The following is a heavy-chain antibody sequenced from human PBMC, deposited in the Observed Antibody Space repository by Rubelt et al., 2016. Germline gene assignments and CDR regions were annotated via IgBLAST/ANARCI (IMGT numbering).Heavy chain of an antibody. J-gene: IGHJ4*02. Sequence: EVQLVESGGGLIQPGGSLRLSCAASGFTVSDNYMTWVRQAPGKGLEWVSVIYAEGDTYYANSVKGRFTISRDNSKNTLYLQMNSLRAEDTAVYYCARRVDLGTRNYYFDYWSQGTLVTVSP. CDR3: ARRVDLGTRNYYFDY. CDR1: GFTVSDNY. D-gene: IGHD1-1*01. CDR2: IYAEGDT. V-gene: IGHV3-53*01.